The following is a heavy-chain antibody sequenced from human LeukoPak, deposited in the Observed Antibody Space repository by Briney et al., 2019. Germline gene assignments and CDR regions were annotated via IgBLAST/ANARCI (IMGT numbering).Heavy chain of an antibody. J-gene: IGHJ4*02. Sequence: SETLSLTCTVSGGSISSSSYYWGWIRQPPGKGLEWIGSIYYSGSTYYNPSLKSRVTISVDTSKNQFSLKLSSVTAADTAVYYCARLGNSGSLGYWGQGTLVTVSS. CDR2: IYYSGST. CDR1: GGSISSSSYY. D-gene: IGHD1-26*01. V-gene: IGHV4-39*01. CDR3: ARLGNSGSLGY.